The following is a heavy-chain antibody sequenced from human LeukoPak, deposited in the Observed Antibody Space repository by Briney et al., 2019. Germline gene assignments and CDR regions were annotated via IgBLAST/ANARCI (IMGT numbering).Heavy chain of an antibody. CDR3: ARSGYCSSTSCYRWFDP. Sequence: GGSLRLSCAASGFTFSDYYMSWIRQAPGKGLEWVSYISSSSSYTNYADPVKGRFTISRDNAKNSLYLQMNSLRAEDTAVYYCARSGYCSSTSCYRWFDPWGQGTLVTVSS. V-gene: IGHV3-11*06. J-gene: IGHJ5*02. CDR1: GFTFSDYY. CDR2: ISSSSSYT. D-gene: IGHD2-2*01.